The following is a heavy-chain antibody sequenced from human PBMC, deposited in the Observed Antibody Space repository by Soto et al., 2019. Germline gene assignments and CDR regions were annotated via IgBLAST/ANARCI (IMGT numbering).Heavy chain of an antibody. CDR3: VRYCSSTLCNGVATRTFDY. Sequence: PGGSLRPSCAASRFTFSTYEMHWVRQAPGKGLEWVSCISSSGSSVYYADSVKGRFTISRDNSRNSLYLQMNSLRDEDTALYYCVRYCSSTLCNGVATRTFDYWGQGALVTVSS. D-gene: IGHD5-12*01. J-gene: IGHJ4*02. CDR1: RFTFSTYE. V-gene: IGHV3-48*03. CDR2: ISSSGSSV.